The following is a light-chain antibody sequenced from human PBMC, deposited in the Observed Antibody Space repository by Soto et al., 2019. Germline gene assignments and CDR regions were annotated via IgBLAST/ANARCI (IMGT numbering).Light chain of an antibody. CDR1: SSYVGAYNY. CDR3: ISYTSSSTYV. Sequence: QSLLTQPAPLSGSPGQLITLSCTGTSSYVGAYNYVSWDQQNPGKAPKLMIDDVITRPSGISNRFSGSKSGNTASLTISGLQAEDEADYYCISYTSSSTYVFGTGTKVTV. J-gene: IGLJ1*01. V-gene: IGLV2-14*01. CDR2: DVI.